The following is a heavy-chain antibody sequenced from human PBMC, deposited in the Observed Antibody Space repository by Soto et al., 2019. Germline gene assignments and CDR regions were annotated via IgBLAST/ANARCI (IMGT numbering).Heavy chain of an antibody. Sequence: SVKVSCKXSGDSFNSYAISWVRQAPGQGLEWMGGIIPIFGTANYAQKFQGRVTITADESTSTAYMELSSLRSEDTAVYYCAREDHRVVVITNAFDIWGQGTMVTVSS. V-gene: IGHV1-69*13. J-gene: IGHJ3*02. CDR2: IIPIFGTA. CDR3: AREDHRVVVITNAFDI. CDR1: GDSFNSYA. D-gene: IGHD3-22*01.